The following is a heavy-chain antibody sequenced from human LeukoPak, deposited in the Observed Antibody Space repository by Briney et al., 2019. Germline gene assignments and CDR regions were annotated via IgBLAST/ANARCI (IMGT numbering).Heavy chain of an antibody. CDR1: GFTVSAKY. V-gene: IGHV3-66*03. CDR3: ARDGGFGGPGGDNWFDS. Sequence: GGSLRLSCAASGFTVSAKYMSWVRQGPGKGLDWISSIYSNGGTNYADSVKGRFTISRDNSKNTLYFQMNSLRPEDTAVYYCARDGGFGGPGGDNWFDSWGQGALVTVSS. J-gene: IGHJ5*01. D-gene: IGHD3-16*01. CDR2: IYSNGGT.